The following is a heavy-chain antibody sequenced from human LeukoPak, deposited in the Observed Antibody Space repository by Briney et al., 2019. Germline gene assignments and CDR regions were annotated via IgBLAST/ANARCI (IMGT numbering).Heavy chain of an antibody. D-gene: IGHD3-16*01. CDR3: AKEGSRRRFDFDS. Sequence: GGSLRLSCAASGFTFSISWMNWVRQAPGKGLVWVSRINVDGSTTVYADSVKGRFTISRDNAKNALYLQMNSLGAEDTAVYYCAKEGSRRRFDFDSWGRGTLVTVSS. J-gene: IGHJ4*02. CDR1: GFTFSISW. CDR2: INVDGSTT. V-gene: IGHV3-74*01.